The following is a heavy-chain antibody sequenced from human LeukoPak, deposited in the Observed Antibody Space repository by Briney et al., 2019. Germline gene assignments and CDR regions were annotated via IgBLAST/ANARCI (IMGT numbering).Heavy chain of an antibody. CDR3: ARTRYSSGWYGRGAFDI. CDR2: IYYSGST. CDR1: GGSISSSSYY. J-gene: IGHJ3*02. D-gene: IGHD6-19*01. Sequence: PSETLSLTCTVSGGSISSSSYYWGWIRQPPGKGLEWIGSIYYSGSTYYNPSLKGRVTISVDPSTNQLSLKLSSVTAADTAVYYCARTRYSSGWYGRGAFDIWGQGTMVTVSS. V-gene: IGHV4-39*01.